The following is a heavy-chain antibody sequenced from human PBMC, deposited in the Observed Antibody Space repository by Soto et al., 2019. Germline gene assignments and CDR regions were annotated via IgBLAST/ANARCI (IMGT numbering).Heavy chain of an antibody. Sequence: QLVQSGSEVKKPGSSVKVSCQASGGTFSGYVVTWLRQAPGQGLEWMGEFVPLFGTTNYAQRFSGRITITAEESTSTASMELRTLRSEDTAVYYCATHGLGVSSPPYFDNWGQGTLVTVSS. CDR1: GGTFSGYV. V-gene: IGHV1-69*01. J-gene: IGHJ4*02. CDR3: ATHGLGVSSPPYFDN. CDR2: FVPLFGTT. D-gene: IGHD3-16*01.